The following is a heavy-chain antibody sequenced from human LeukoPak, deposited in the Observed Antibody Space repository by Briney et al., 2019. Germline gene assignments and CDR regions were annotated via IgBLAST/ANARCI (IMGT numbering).Heavy chain of an antibody. CDR1: GGSISSSSYY. CDR2: INHSGST. D-gene: IGHD1-26*01. J-gene: IGHJ4*02. Sequence: SETLSLTCTVSGGSISSSSYYWGWIRQPPGKGLEWIGEINHSGSTNYNPSLKSRVTISVDTSKNQFSLKLSSVTAADTAVYYCARGRPKYSGYQLGYYFDYWGQGTLVTVSS. CDR3: ARGRPKYSGYQLGYYFDY. V-gene: IGHV4-39*07.